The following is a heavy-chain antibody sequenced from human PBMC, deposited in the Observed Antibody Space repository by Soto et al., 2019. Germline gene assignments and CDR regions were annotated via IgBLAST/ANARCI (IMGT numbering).Heavy chain of an antibody. CDR3: AREAGDTAMVYTGGAFDI. V-gene: IGHV1-69*01. Sequence: QVQLVQSGAEEKKPGSSVKVSCKASGGTFSSYAISWVRQAPGQGLEWMGGIIPIFGTANYAQKFQGRVTITADESTSTAYMELSSLRSEDTAVYYCAREAGDTAMVYTGGAFDIWCQGTMVTDST. J-gene: IGHJ3*02. CDR2: IIPIFGTA. CDR1: GGTFSSYA. D-gene: IGHD5-18*01.